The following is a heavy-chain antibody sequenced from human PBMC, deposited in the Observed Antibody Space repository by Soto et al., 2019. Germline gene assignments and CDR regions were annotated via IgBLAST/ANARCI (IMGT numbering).Heavy chain of an antibody. CDR3: AKPYGDYPNWFDP. D-gene: IGHD4-17*01. Sequence: QVQLVESGGGVVQPGRSLRLSCAASGFTFSSYGMYWVRQAPGKGLEWVAVISYDGSNKYYADSVKGRFTISRDNSKNTLYLQMNSLRAEDTAVYYCAKPYGDYPNWFDPWGQGTLVTVSS. CDR2: ISYDGSNK. J-gene: IGHJ5*02. CDR1: GFTFSSYG. V-gene: IGHV3-30*18.